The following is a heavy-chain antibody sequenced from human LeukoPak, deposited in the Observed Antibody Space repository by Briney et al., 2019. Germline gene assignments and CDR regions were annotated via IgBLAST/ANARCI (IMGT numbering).Heavy chain of an antibody. CDR2: ISSSSSYT. CDR1: GFTISDYY. D-gene: IGHD6-13*01. Sequence: SGGSLRLSCAASGFTISDYYMSWIRQAPGKGLEWVSYISSSSSYTNYADSVKGRFTISRDNAKNSLYLQMNSLRAEDTAVYYCASGGQQLPPDYWGQGTLVTVSS. V-gene: IGHV3-11*06. CDR3: ASGGQQLPPDY. J-gene: IGHJ4*02.